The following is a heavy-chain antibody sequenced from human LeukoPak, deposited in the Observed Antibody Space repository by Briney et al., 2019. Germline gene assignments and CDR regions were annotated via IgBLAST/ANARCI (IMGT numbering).Heavy chain of an antibody. CDR2: IDPSDSYT. J-gene: IGHJ4*02. CDR1: GYSFTSYW. Sequence: ESLKISCKGSGYSFTSYWISWVRQMPGKGLEWMGRIDPSDSYTNYSPSFQGHVTISADKSISTAYLQWSSLKASDTAVYYCAKPPAYCSSTSCLIMNYWGQGTLVTVSS. V-gene: IGHV5-10-1*01. D-gene: IGHD2-2*01. CDR3: AKPPAYCSSTSCLIMNY.